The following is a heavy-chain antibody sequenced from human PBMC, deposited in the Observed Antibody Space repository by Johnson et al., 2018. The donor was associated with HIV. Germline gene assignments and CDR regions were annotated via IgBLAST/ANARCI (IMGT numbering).Heavy chain of an antibody. V-gene: IGHV3-30*04. J-gene: IGHJ3*02. D-gene: IGHD3-22*01. CDR3: ARCYYDSGGYADAFDI. CDR2: ISYDGSNK. CDR1: GFTFSSYA. Sequence: QMQLVESGGGLVQPGGSLRLSCAASGFTFSSYAMHWVRQAPGKGLEWVAVISYDGSNKYYADSVKGRFTISRDNSKNTLYLQMNSLKTEDAAVYYCARCYYDSGGYADAFDIWGQGTMVTV.